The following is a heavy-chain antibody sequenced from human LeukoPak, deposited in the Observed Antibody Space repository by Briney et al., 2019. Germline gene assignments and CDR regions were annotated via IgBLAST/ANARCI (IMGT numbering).Heavy chain of an antibody. CDR1: GGSISSGSYY. J-gene: IGHJ5*02. V-gene: IGHV4-61*02. D-gene: IGHD3-22*01. CDR3: ARDHEYFYDSSGYYLNWFDP. CDR2: IYTSGST. Sequence: SQTLSLTCTVSGGSISSGSYYWSWIRQPAGKGLEWIGRIYTSGSTNYNPSHKSRVTISVDTSNNQFSLKLSSVTAADTAVYYCARDHEYFYDSSGYYLNWFDPWGQGTLVTVSS.